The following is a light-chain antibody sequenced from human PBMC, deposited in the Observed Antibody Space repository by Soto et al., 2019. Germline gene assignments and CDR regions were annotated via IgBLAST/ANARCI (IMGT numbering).Light chain of an antibody. Sequence: QSALTQPASVSGSPGQSITISCTGTSSDVGAYNYVSWYQQHPGKAPKVMIYDVSNRPSGVSNRFSGSKSGNTASPTISGLQAEDEADYYCLSYTTSSTYVFGTGTKVTVL. CDR3: LSYTTSSTYV. J-gene: IGLJ1*01. V-gene: IGLV2-14*01. CDR2: DVS. CDR1: SSDVGAYNY.